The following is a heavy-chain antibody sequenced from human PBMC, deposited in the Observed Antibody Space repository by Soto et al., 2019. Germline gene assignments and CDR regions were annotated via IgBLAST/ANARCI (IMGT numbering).Heavy chain of an antibody. J-gene: IGHJ6*02. D-gene: IGHD2-15*01. V-gene: IGHV4-59*01. CDR1: GGSISYYY. Sequence: SETLSLTCTVSGGSISYYYWSWIRQPPGKGLEWIGYMYYSGGSNYNPSLNSRVTISVDTSKNQFSLKLTSVTAADTAVYHCARGGYCNGSACREAFYYFQYGMDVWGQGTTVTVSS. CDR3: ARGGYCNGSACREAFYYFQYGMDV. CDR2: MYYSGGS.